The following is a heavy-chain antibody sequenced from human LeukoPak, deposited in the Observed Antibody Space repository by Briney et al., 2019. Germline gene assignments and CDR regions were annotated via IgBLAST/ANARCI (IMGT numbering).Heavy chain of an antibody. CDR1: GGSISSYY. CDR2: IYYSGST. J-gene: IGHJ4*02. D-gene: IGHD3-10*01. V-gene: IGHV4-59*12. Sequence: PSETLSLTCTVSGGSISSYYWSWIRQPPGKGLEWIGYIYYSGSTYYNPSLKSRVTISVDTSKNQFSLKLSSVTAADTAVYYCARDQYYGSGSLDDYWGQGTLVTVSS. CDR3: ARDQYYGSGSLDDY.